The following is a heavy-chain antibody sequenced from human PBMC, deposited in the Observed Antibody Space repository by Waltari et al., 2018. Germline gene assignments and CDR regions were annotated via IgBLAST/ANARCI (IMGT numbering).Heavy chain of an antibody. V-gene: IGHV3-15*01. J-gene: IGHJ4*02. Sequence: EVQLVESGGGLVKPGGSLRLSCAASGFTFSNAWMSWVRQAPGKGLEWVGRIKSKTDGGTTDYAAPVKGRFTISRDDSKNTLYLQMNSLKTEDTAVYYCTTGTEYSSSFDYWGQGTLVTVSS. CDR2: IKSKTDGGTT. D-gene: IGHD6-6*01. CDR3: TTGTEYSSSFDY. CDR1: GFTFSNAW.